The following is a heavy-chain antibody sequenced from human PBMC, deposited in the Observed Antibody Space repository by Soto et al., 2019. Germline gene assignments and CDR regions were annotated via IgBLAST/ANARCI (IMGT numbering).Heavy chain of an antibody. CDR2: MYNSGST. J-gene: IGHJ4*02. CDR1: GGSISSYC. Sequence: PSETLSLTCTVSGGSISSYCWSWIRQPPGKGLEWIGYMYNSGSTNYNPSLKSRVTISVDTPKNQFSLKLTSVTGADTAVYYCARRYGGNFDYWGQGTLVTVSP. V-gene: IGHV4-59*01. D-gene: IGHD1-26*01. CDR3: ARRYGGNFDY.